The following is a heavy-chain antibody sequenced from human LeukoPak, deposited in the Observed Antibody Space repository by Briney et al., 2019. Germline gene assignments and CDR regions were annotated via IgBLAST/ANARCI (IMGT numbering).Heavy chain of an antibody. CDR2: IIPIFGTA. CDR3: ARVVGAVAVGPFDP. CDR1: GGTFSSYA. Sequence: SVKVSCKASGGTFSSYAISWVRQAPGQGLEWMGGIIPIFGTANYAQKFQDRVTITADESTSTAYIELSSLRSEDTAVYYCARVVGAVAVGPFDPWGQGKLVTVSS. V-gene: IGHV1-69*13. D-gene: IGHD6-19*01. J-gene: IGHJ5*02.